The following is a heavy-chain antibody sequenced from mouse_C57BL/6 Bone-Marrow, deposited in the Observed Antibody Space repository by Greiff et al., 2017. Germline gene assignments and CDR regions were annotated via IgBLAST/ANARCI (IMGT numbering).Heavy chain of an antibody. CDR3: ARRDSKNAMDY. J-gene: IGHJ4*01. CDR2: IYPGGGYT. D-gene: IGHD2-5*01. CDR1: GYTFTNYW. V-gene: IGHV1-63*01. Sequence: VQLQQSGAELVRPGTSVKMSCKASGYTFTNYWIGWAKQRPGHGLEWIGDIYPGGGYTNYNEKFKGKATLTADKSSSPAYMQFSSLTSEDSAIYYCARRDSKNAMDYWGQGTSVTVSS.